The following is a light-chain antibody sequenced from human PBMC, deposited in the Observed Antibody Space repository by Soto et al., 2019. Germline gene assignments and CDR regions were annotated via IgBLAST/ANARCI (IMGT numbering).Light chain of an antibody. Sequence: EIVLTQSPATLSVSPGERATLSCRASQSVSSNLAWYHQKPGQAPRLLIYGVSTRATGIPARFSGSGSGTEFTLTISSLQSEDFAVYYCQQYNNWLSTFGQGTRLEIK. CDR3: QQYNNWLST. J-gene: IGKJ5*01. CDR1: QSVSSN. CDR2: GVS. V-gene: IGKV3-15*01.